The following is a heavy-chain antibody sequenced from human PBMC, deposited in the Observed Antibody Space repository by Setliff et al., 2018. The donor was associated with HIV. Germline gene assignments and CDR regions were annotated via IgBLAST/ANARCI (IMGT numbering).Heavy chain of an antibody. V-gene: IGHV1-2*06. D-gene: IGHD6-13*01. Sequence: ASVKVSCKAPGYTFTAYYLHWVRQAPGQGLEWMGRINPNNGDTNYAQKFQGRVTMTRDTSISTAYMELSSLRSDDTAMYYCATDPGYSSTWYSESFQHWGQGTVVTVSS. CDR2: INPNNGDT. CDR3: ATDPGYSSTWYSESFQH. CDR1: GYTFTAYY. J-gene: IGHJ1*01.